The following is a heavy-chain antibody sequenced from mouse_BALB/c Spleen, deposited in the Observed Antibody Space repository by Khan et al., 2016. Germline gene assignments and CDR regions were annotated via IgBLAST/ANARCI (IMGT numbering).Heavy chain of an antibody. V-gene: IGHV1-9*01. CDR3: ARTDRRGYFDY. Sequence: QVQLKQSGAELMKPGASVKISCKATGYTFSSYWIEWVKQRPGHGLEWIGEILPGSGSTNYNEKFRGKATLTADTSSNTAYMQLSSLTSEDSAVHYCARTDRRGYFDYWGQGTTLTVSS. J-gene: IGHJ2*01. CDR1: GYTFSSYW. CDR2: ILPGSGST.